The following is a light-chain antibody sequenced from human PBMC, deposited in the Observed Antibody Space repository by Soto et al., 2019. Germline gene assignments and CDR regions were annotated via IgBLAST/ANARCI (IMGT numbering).Light chain of an antibody. CDR3: QQYISYPGT. V-gene: IGKV3-20*01. CDR1: QSVSNNY. J-gene: IGKJ1*01. Sequence: EIVLTQSPGTLSLSPGERATLSCLASQSVSNNYLAWYQQKPGQAPRLLIYGASNRATGIPDRFSGSGSGTEFTLTISSLQPDDFATYYCQQYISYPGTFGQGTKVDIK. CDR2: GAS.